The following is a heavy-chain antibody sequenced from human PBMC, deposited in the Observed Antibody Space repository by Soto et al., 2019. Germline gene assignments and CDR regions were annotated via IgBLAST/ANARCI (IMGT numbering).Heavy chain of an antibody. CDR3: AKDYGYAYGFYYGMDV. J-gene: IGHJ6*02. Sequence: EMQLVDPGGAWVRLAGSLNSPFAAPGLPFYNIACPWVGQPPGKGRGGASGINWNSGSIGYADSVKGRFTISRDNAKNSLYLQMTSLRPEDTALYYCAKDYGYAYGFYYGMDVWGQGTTVTVSS. V-gene: IGHV3-9*01. CDR2: INWNSGSI. CDR1: GLPFYNIA. D-gene: IGHD5-18*01.